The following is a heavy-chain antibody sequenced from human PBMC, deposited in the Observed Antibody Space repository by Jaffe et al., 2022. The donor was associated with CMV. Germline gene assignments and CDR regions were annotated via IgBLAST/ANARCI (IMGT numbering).Heavy chain of an antibody. D-gene: IGHD2-15*01. J-gene: IGHJ5*02. Sequence: QVQLQQWGAGLLKPSETLSLTCAVYGGSFSGYYWSWIRQPPGKGLEWIGEINHSGSTNYNPSLKSRVTISVDTSKNQFSLKLSSVTAADTAVYYCARGLQIYGSGRWFDPWGQGTLVTVSS. V-gene: IGHV4-34*01. CDR2: INHSGST. CDR3: ARGLQIYGSGRWFDP. CDR1: GGSFSGYY.